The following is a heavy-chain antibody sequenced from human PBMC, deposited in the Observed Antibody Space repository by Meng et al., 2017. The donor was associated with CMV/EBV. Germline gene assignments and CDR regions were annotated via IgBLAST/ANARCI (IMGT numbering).Heavy chain of an antibody. J-gene: IGHJ4*02. CDR2: ISAYNGNT. CDR1: GYTFTSYG. V-gene: IGHV1-18*01. CDR3: ARDPPYYDFWSGYYFKPNEPVLFDY. D-gene: IGHD3-3*01. Sequence: ASAKVSCKASGYTFTSYGISWVRQAPGQGLEWMGWISAYNGNTNYAQKLQGRVTMTTDTSTSTAYMELRSLRSDDTAVYYCARDPPYYDFWSGYYFKPNEPVLFDYWGQGTLVTVS.